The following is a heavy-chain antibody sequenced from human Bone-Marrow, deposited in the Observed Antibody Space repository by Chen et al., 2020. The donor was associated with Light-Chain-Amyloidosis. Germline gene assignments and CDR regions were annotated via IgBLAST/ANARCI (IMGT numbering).Heavy chain of an antibody. CDR1: GFNFSSFG. J-gene: IGHJ4*02. V-gene: IGHV3-23*04. Sequence: EVQLAESGGGLVQPGGSLRLSCATSGFNFSSFGMSWVRQAPGKGLGWVSTCRGRTVTQYYPGAVKGQFIISRDNSKSTFYLQRNSLRAGDTAVYFCTRKGGYFAFGGQGSLVTVSS. CDR3: TRKGGYFAF. D-gene: IGHD3-10*01. CDR2: CRGRTVTQ.